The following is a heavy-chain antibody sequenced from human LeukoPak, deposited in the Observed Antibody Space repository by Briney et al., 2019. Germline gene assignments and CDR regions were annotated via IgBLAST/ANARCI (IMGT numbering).Heavy chain of an antibody. CDR2: MNPNSGNT. D-gene: IGHD6-19*01. J-gene: IGHJ6*03. CDR3: AKVAGVIYYYYMDV. V-gene: IGHV1-8*01. Sequence: ASVKVSCKASGYTFTSCDINWVRQATGQGLEWMGWMNPNSGNTGYAQKFQGRVTMTRNTSISTAYMELSSLRSEDTAVYYCAKVAGVIYYYYMDVWGKGTTVTISS. CDR1: GYTFTSCD.